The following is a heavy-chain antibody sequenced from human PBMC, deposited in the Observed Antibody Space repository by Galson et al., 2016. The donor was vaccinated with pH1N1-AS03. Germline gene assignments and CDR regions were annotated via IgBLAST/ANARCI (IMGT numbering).Heavy chain of an antibody. V-gene: IGHV5-51*01. Sequence: QSGAEVKKPGESLRTSCKTSGYLFTNYWIGWVRHMPGKGLEWMGIFYPSDSDARYSPPFQGQVTFSADKSTATAYLQWTTLKAADTAIYYCARHASPTILSYHFDYWGRGTLVTVSS. D-gene: IGHD1-26*01. CDR1: GYLFTNYW. CDR2: FYPSDSDA. J-gene: IGHJ4*02. CDR3: ARHASPTILSYHFDY.